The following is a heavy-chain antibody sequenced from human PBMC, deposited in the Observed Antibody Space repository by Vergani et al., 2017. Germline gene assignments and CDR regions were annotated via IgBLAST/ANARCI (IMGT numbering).Heavy chain of an antibody. CDR1: GFIFSDYV. D-gene: IGHD3-10*01. J-gene: IGHJ4*01. V-gene: IGHV3-7*03. CDR3: VKETIDFGSSFFDS. Sequence: VQLVESGGGVVQPGKSLRLSCETSGFIFSDYVMHWVRQAPGKGLEWVANIKQDGSEKDYVDSVKGRFTISRDNAKNSLYLQMNSLRAEETAIYYCVKETIDFGSSFFDSRGHGILVTVSS. CDR2: IKQDGSEK.